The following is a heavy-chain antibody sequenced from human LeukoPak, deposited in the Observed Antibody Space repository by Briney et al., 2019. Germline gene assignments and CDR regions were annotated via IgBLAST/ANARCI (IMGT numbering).Heavy chain of an antibody. CDR3: ARKRIRGLDY. Sequence: PGGSLRLSCAASGFTFNSYEMNWVRQAPGKGLEWVSYISSSAETIYYADSVKGRFTISRDNAKNSLYLQMNSLRAEDTAVYYCARKRIRGLDYWGQGTLVTVPS. J-gene: IGHJ4*02. CDR2: ISSSAETI. D-gene: IGHD3-10*01. V-gene: IGHV3-48*03. CDR1: GFTFNSYE.